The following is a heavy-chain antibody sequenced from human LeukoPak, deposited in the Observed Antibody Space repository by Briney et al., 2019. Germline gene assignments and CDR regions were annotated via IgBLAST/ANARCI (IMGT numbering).Heavy chain of an antibody. CDR2: INWWGGST. D-gene: IGHD4-23*01. J-gene: IGHJ4*02. V-gene: IGHV3-20*04. CDR3: ARRRGGDYGGYYFDY. CDR1: VLLFDVYD. Sequence: GGSLSLLCAVCVLLFDVYDMRCVRHAPGKGLEWVTGINWWGGSTGYADSEKGRFSISRDNAKNYLYLQMNSLRAEDTALYYCARRRGGDYGGYYFDYWGQGTLATVSS.